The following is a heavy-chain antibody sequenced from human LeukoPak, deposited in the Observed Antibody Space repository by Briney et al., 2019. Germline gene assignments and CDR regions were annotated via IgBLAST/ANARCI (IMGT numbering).Heavy chain of an antibody. D-gene: IGHD3-3*01. J-gene: IGHJ1*01. CDR1: GYTFTSYY. CDR3: ARDPLHYDFWSGYEAAEYFQH. CDR2: INPSGGST. Sequence: ASVKVSCKASGYTFTSYYMHWVRQAPGQGLEWMGIINPSGGSTSYAQKFQGRVTMTRDTSTSTVYMELRSLRSEDTAVYYCARDPLHYDFWSGYEAAEYFQHWARAPWSPSPQ. V-gene: IGHV1-46*01.